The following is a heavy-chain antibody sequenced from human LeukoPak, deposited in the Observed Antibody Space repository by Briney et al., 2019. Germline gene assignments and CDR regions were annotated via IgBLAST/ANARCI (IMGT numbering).Heavy chain of an antibody. V-gene: IGHV3-74*01. J-gene: IGHJ3*01. D-gene: IGHD3-3*01. CDR3: ASVVGGYYPPVEGFDV. CDR1: GFTLSGYW. CDR2: INSDGSST. Sequence: GGSLRLSCAASGFTLSGYWMHWVRQAPGNGLVWVSRINSDGSSTSYADSVKGRFTISRDNAKNTLYLQVNSLRAEDTAVYYCASVVGGYYPPVEGFDVWGQGTMVTVSS.